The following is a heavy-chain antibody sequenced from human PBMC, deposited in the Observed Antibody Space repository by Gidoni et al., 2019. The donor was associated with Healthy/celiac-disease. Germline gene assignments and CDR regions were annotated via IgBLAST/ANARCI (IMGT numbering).Heavy chain of an antibody. J-gene: IGHJ4*02. CDR2: IFSNDEK. D-gene: IGHD2-21*02. CDR1: GCSLRTARMV. CDR3: ARIFEEAVGMGVTN. V-gene: IGHV2-26*01. Sequence: QVTLKEYGPVLVKPTETLTLTCTVSGCSLRTARMVVSWIRQPPGTALEWLAHIFSNDEKSYSTSLKSRLTISKDTSKSQVVLTMTNMDPVDTATYYCARIFEEAVGMGVTNWGQGTLVTVSS.